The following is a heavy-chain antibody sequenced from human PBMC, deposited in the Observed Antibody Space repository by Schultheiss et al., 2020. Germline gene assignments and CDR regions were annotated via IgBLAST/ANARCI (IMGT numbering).Heavy chain of an antibody. CDR3: ARTIVVPAARGAFDI. CDR1: GYSFTSYW. D-gene: IGHD2-2*01. CDR2: IDPSDSYT. J-gene: IGHJ3*02. Sequence: GESLKISCKGSGYSFTSYWISWVRQMPGKGLEWMGRIDPSDSYTNYSPSFQGHVTISADKSISTAYLQWSSLKASDTAMYYCARTIVVPAARGAFDIWGQGTMVTDSS. V-gene: IGHV5-10-1*01.